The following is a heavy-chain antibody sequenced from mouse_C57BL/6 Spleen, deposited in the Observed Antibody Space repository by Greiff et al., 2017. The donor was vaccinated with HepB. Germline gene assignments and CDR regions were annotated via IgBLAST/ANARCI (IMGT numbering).Heavy chain of an antibody. Sequence: EVQLQQSGPGLVKPSQSLSLTCSVPGYSITSGYYWNWIRQFPGNKLEWMGYISYAGSNNYNPSLKNRIPITRDTSKNQFFLKLNSVTTEDTATYDCARDGNYGGRFAYWGQGTLVTVSA. V-gene: IGHV3-6*01. CDR1: GYSITSGYY. D-gene: IGHD2-1*01. CDR3: ARDGNYGGRFAY. CDR2: ISYAGSN. J-gene: IGHJ3*01.